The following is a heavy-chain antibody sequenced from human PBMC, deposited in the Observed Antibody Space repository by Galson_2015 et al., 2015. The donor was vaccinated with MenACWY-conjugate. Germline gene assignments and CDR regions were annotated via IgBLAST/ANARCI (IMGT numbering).Heavy chain of an antibody. Sequence: ALRLACAASGFTFSSYAMSWVRQAPGRGLEWVSTVSGSGGSTYYADSVKGRFTISRDNPKNTLYLQMNSLRAEDTAVYFCAKVPASIKRIYFDYWGQGPLVTVSS. D-gene: IGHD2-2*02. CDR2: VSGSGGST. V-gene: IGHV3-23*01. CDR1: GFTFSSYA. CDR3: AKVPASIKRIYFDY. J-gene: IGHJ4*02.